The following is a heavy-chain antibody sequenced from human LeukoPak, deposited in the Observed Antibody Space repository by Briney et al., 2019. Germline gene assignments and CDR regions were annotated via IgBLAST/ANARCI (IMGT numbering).Heavy chain of an antibody. D-gene: IGHD4-17*01. V-gene: IGHV1-2*02. CDR3: ARAVYLSVTSNWFDP. Sequence: ASVKVSCKASGYTFTGYYMHWVRQAPGRGLEWMGWINPNSGGTNYAQKFQGRVTMTRDTSISTAYMELSRLRSDDTAVYYCARAVYLSVTSNWFDPWGQGTLVTVSS. CDR2: INPNSGGT. J-gene: IGHJ5*02. CDR1: GYTFTGYY.